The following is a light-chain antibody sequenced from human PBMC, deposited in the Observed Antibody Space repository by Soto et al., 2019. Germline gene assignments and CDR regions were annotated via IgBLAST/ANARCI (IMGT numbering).Light chain of an antibody. Sequence: QSVLTQSASVSGSPGQSITISCTGTSSDVGAYNYVSWYKQHPGKAPQLMIYEVSNRPSGVSHRFSGSKSGNTASLTISGLQAEDAAHYYRTSYTGSSTLVFGTGTKLTVL. J-gene: IGLJ1*01. CDR1: SSDVGAYNY. V-gene: IGLV2-14*01. CDR3: TSYTGSSTLV. CDR2: EVS.